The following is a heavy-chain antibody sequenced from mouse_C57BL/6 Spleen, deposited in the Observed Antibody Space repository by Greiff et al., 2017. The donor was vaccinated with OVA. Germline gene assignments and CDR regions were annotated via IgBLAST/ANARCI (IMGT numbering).Heavy chain of an antibody. D-gene: IGHD1-1*01. V-gene: IGHV5-17*01. CDR3: ARHYYGSTPYYFDY. CDR2: ISSGSSTI. J-gene: IGHJ2*01. Sequence: EVKLMESGGGLVKPGGSLKLSCAASGFTFSDYGMHWVRQAPEKGLEWVAYISSGSSTIYYADTVKGRFTISRDNAKNTLFLQMTSLRSEDTAMYYCARHYYGSTPYYFDYWGQGTTLTVSS. CDR1: GFTFSDYG.